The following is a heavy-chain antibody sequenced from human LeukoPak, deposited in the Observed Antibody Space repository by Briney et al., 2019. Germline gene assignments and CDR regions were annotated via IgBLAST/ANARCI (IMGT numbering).Heavy chain of an antibody. CDR3: AKDPLWFGGLDSHLFDP. D-gene: IGHD3-10*01. V-gene: IGHV3-30*18. Sequence: GGSLRLSCAASGFTFSSYGMHWVRQAPGKGLEWVAVISYDGSNKYYADSVKGRFTISRDNSKNTLYLQMNSLRAEDTAVYYCAKDPLWFGGLDSHLFDPWGQGTLVTVSS. CDR2: ISYDGSNK. J-gene: IGHJ5*02. CDR1: GFTFSSYG.